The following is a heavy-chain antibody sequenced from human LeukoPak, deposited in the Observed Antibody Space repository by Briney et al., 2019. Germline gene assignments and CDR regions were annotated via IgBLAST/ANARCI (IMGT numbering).Heavy chain of an antibody. V-gene: IGHV1-69*01. D-gene: IGHD6-6*01. CDR2: ITPIFGTA. J-gene: IGHJ6*02. CDR3: SRTVGYSTSCTYSSGMDV. CDR1: GGTFSSYA. Sequence: ASVKVSCKASGGTFSSYAISWVRQAPGQGLEWMGGITPIFGTANYAQKFQSRVTISAEESTSTAYMGRRSLRSEGTAVYCCSRTVGYSTSCTYSSGMDVWGQGPTVTVS.